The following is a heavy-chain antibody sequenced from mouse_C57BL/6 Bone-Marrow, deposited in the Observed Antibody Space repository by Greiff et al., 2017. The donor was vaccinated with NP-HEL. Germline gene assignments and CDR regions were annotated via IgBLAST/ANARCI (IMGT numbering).Heavy chain of an antibody. J-gene: IGHJ3*01. CDR2: IYPRSGNT. Sequence: QVQLQQSGAELARPGASVKLSCKASGYTFTSYGISWVKQRTGQGLEWIGEIYPRSGNTYYNEKLKGKANLTADKSARTAYMELRSLTSEDSAVYFCARDYDYDEEPPFAYWGQGTLVTVSA. CDR3: ARDYDYDEEPPFAY. CDR1: GYTFTSYG. V-gene: IGHV1-81*01. D-gene: IGHD2-4*01.